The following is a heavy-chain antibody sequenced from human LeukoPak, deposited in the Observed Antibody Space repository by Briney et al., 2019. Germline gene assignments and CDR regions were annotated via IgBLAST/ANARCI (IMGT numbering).Heavy chain of an antibody. V-gene: IGHV1-2*02. Sequence: ASVKVSCKASGYTFTGYYMHWVRQAPGQGLEWMGWINPNSGGTNYAQKFQGRVTMTRDTSISTAYMELSRLRSDNTAVYYCARVLDYYDSSGYYDAFDIWGQGTMATVSS. CDR2: INPNSGGT. D-gene: IGHD3-22*01. CDR3: ARVLDYYDSSGYYDAFDI. CDR1: GYTFTGYY. J-gene: IGHJ3*02.